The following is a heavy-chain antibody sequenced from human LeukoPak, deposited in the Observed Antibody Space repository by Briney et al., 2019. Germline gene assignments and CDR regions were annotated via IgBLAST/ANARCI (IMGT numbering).Heavy chain of an antibody. D-gene: IGHD3-9*01. CDR1: GGSISSSSYY. J-gene: IGHJ4*02. CDR2: TYYSGST. V-gene: IGHV4-39*01. CDR3: ARAGSDFDWLLRYYFDY. Sequence: SETLSLTCTVSGGSISSSSYYWGWIRQPPGKGLEWIGSTYYSGSTYYNPSLKSRVTISVDTSKNQFSLKLSSVTAADTAVYYCARAGSDFDWLLRYYFDYWGQGTLVTVSS.